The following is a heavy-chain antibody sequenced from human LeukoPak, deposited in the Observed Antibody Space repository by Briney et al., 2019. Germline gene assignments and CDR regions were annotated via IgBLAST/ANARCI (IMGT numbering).Heavy chain of an antibody. J-gene: IGHJ6*02. CDR1: GFTFSSYG. V-gene: IGHV3-30*02. Sequence: PGGSLRLSCAASGFTFSSYGMHWVRQAPGKGLEWVAFIRYDGSNKYYADSVKGRFTISRDNSKNTLYLQMNSLRAEDTAVYYCAKLRSLRYCSSTSCSKPYYYGMDVWGQGTTVTVSS. D-gene: IGHD2-2*01. CDR2: IRYDGSNK. CDR3: AKLRSLRYCSSTSCSKPYYYGMDV.